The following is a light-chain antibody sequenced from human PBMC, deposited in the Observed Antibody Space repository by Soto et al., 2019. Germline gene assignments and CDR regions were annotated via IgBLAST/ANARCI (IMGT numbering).Light chain of an antibody. J-gene: IGKJ4*01. CDR2: AAS. Sequence: IQLTQSPSSLSASVGDRVTITCRASQGISSYLAWYQQKPGKAPKLLIYAASILQSGVPSRFGGSGSGTDFTLTISRLQPEDFATYYCQQFNNYPLTFGGGTKVDIK. CDR3: QQFNNYPLT. V-gene: IGKV1-9*01. CDR1: QGISSY.